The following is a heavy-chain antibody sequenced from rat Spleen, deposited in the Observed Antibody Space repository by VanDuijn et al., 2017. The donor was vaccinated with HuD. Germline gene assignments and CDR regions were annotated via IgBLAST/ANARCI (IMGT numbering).Heavy chain of an antibody. Sequence: EVQLVESDGGLVQPGRSLKLSCAASGFTFTDFFMAWVRQAPTMGLEWVATISSDGTNTYYRDSVRGRIIISRDDAKSTLYLQMDSLRSEDTATYYCARRHYGYTDYFDYWGQGVMVTVSS. CDR3: ARRHYGYTDYFDY. V-gene: IGHV5-29*01. CDR1: GFTFTDFF. CDR2: ISSDGTNT. J-gene: IGHJ2*01. D-gene: IGHD1-9*01.